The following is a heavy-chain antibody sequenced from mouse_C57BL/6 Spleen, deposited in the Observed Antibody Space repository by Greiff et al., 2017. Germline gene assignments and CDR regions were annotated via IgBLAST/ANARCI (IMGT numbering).Heavy chain of an antibody. CDR2: ISYDGSN. J-gene: IGHJ1*03. V-gene: IGHV3-6*01. CDR1: GYSITSGYY. Sequence: EVQLQESGPGLVKPSQSLSLTCSVTGYSITSGYYWNWIRQFPGNKLEWMGYISYDGSNKYNPSLNNRISITRDTSKNQLFLKLNSVTTEDTATYYCARDNYGSSFWYFDVWGTGTTVTVSS. CDR3: ARDNYGSSFWYFDV. D-gene: IGHD1-1*01.